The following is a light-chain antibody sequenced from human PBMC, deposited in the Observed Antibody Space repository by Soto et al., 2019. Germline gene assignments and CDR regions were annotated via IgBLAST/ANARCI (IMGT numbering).Light chain of an antibody. Sequence: QSALTQPASVSGSPGQSITISCTGTSSDVGSYNLVSWYHQHPGKAPKLLISEVTKRPSGVSDRFSGSKSGNTASLTISGLQTEDEADYYCCSYAGSSTFMVFGGGTKVTVL. J-gene: IGLJ2*01. CDR1: SSDVGSYNL. CDR3: CSYAGSSTFMV. V-gene: IGLV2-23*02. CDR2: EVT.